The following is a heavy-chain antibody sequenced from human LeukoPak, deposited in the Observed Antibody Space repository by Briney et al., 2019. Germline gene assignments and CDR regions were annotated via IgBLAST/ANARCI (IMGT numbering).Heavy chain of an antibody. D-gene: IGHD1-7*01. V-gene: IGHV1-46*01. J-gene: IGHJ6*03. CDR2: INPSGGST. CDR1: GYTFTSYY. Sequence: GASVKVSCKASGYTFTSYYMHWVRQAPGQGLEWMGIINPSGGSTSYAQKFQGRVTMTRDTSTSTVYMELSSLRSEDTAVYYCARDCTNYDTAIYYYMDVWGKGTTVTVSS. CDR3: ARDCTNYDTAIYYYMDV.